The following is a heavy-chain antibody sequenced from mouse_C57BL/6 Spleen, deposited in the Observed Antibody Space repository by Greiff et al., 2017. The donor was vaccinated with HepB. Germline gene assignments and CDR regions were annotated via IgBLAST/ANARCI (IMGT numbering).Heavy chain of an antibody. CDR2: ISSGGSYT. Sequence: EVQGVESGGDLVKPGGSLKLSCAASGFTFSSYGMSWVRQTPDKRLEWVATISSGGSYTYYPDSVKGRFTISRDNAKNTLYLQMSSLKSEDTAMYYCARVLLLRYFDVWGTGTTVTVSS. D-gene: IGHD1-1*01. V-gene: IGHV5-6*01. CDR3: ARVLLLRYFDV. J-gene: IGHJ1*03. CDR1: GFTFSSYG.